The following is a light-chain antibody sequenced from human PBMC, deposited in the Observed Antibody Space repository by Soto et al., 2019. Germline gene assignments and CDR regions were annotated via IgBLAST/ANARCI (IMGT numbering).Light chain of an antibody. V-gene: IGKV3-15*01. CDR2: GAS. CDR1: QSVSSN. CDR3: QQYNNWPPLT. Sequence: EIVMTQSPATLSVSPGERATLSCMSSQSVSSNLAWYQQKPGQAPRLLIYGASTRATGIPARFSGSGSGTEFTLTISSLQSEDVAVYYCQQYNNWPPLTVGGGTKVEIK. J-gene: IGKJ4*01.